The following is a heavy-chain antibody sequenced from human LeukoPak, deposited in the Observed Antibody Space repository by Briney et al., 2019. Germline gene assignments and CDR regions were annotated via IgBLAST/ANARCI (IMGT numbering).Heavy chain of an antibody. D-gene: IGHD3-10*01. J-gene: IGHJ6*02. V-gene: IGHV3-48*04. Sequence: GGSLRLSCAASGFTFSTYNMNWVRQAPGKGLEWLSYIGSSSTTIYYADSVKGRFTISRDNAKNSLYLQMNSLRAEDTAVYYCARDLGTYGSGSYLSRYYYYYGMDVWGQGTTVTVSS. CDR2: IGSSSTTI. CDR1: GFTFSTYN. CDR3: ARDLGTYGSGSYLSRYYYYYGMDV.